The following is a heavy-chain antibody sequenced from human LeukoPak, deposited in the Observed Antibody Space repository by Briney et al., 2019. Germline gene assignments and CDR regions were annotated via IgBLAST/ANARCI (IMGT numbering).Heavy chain of an antibody. CDR2: IKQDGTEK. CDR1: GFTFTTYW. CDR3: ARAGIDCSSTSCSFYYYYYYMDV. J-gene: IGHJ6*03. D-gene: IGHD2-2*01. V-gene: IGHV3-7*01. Sequence: GESLRLSCAASGFTFTTYWMSWVRQAPGKGLEWVANIKQDGTEKYYVDSVKGRFTISRDNAKNSLYLQMNSLRAEDTAVYYCARAGIDCSSTSCSFYYYYYYMDVWGKGTTVTISS.